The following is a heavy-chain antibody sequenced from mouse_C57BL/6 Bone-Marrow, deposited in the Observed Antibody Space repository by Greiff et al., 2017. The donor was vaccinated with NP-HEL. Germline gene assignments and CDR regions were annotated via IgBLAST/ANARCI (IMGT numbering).Heavy chain of an antibody. Sequence: DVKLVASGGGLVQPGGSLSLSCAASGFTFTDHYMRWVRQPPGKALEWLGFIRNNANGYTTENSSSVKGRFTISRDYFQSILYLQMNALRAEDSATYYCARAIYYDYADDPFYAMDYWGQGTSVTVSS. V-gene: IGHV7-3*01. CDR1: GFTFTDHY. CDR3: ARAIYYDYADDPFYAMDY. CDR2: IRNNANGYTT. D-gene: IGHD2-4*01. J-gene: IGHJ4*01.